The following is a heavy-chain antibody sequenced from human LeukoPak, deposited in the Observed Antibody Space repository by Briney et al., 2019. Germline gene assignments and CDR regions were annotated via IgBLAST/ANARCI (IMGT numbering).Heavy chain of an antibody. V-gene: IGHV3-21*01. CDR3: ARGFHRYNYDSGAHSVY. CDR2: LSSSSSYK. D-gene: IGHD3-22*01. CDR1: GFIFNSYS. Sequence: GGSLRLSCAASGFIFNSYSMNWVRQAPGKGLEWVSSLSSSSSYKYYADSVKGRFTISRDNAKNSLYLQMNSLRAEDTAVYYCARGFHRYNYDSGAHSVYWGQGTLVTVSS. J-gene: IGHJ4*02.